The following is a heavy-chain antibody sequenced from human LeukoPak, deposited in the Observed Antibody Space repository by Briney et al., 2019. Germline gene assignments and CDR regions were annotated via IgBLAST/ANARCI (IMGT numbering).Heavy chain of an antibody. J-gene: IGHJ5*02. CDR3: ARGRAVAGLKFDP. CDR2: IKQDGSEK. CDR1: GFTFSSYW. D-gene: IGHD6-19*01. V-gene: IGHV3-7*01. Sequence: GGSLRLSCAASGFTFSSYWMSWVRQAPGKGLEWVANIKQDGSEKYYVDSVKGRFTISRDNAKNSLYLQMNSLRAEDTAGYYCARGRAVAGLKFDPWGQGTLVTVSS.